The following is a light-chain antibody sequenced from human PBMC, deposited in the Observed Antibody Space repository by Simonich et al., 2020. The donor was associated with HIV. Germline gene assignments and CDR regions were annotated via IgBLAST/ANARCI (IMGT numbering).Light chain of an antibody. V-gene: IGLV3-10*01. J-gene: IGLJ2*01. Sequence: SYELTQPPSVSVSPGQTSRITCSGDALPKKSASWYQQRSGQAPVLVIYEDSKRPSGIPKRFSGSSSGTMATLTIRGAQVEDEADYYCYSTDSSDNSVFGGGTKLTVL. CDR1: ALPKKS. CDR2: EDS. CDR3: YSTDSSDNSV.